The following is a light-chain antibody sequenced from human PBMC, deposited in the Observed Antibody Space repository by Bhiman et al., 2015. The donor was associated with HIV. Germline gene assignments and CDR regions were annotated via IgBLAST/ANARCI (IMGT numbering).Light chain of an antibody. J-gene: IGLJ1*01. Sequence: SYELTQPPSVSVSPGQTASITCSGDKLGDKYACWYQQKPGQSPVLVIYQDTKRPSGIPERFSGSNSGNTATLTISGTQAMDEADYYCQAWDSSTASRVFGMGPRSPS. CDR1: KLGDKY. CDR3: QAWDSSTASRV. CDR2: QDT. V-gene: IGLV3-1*01.